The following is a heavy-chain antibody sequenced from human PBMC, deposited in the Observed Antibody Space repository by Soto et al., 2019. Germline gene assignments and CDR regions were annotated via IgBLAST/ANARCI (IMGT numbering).Heavy chain of an antibody. J-gene: IGHJ6*02. V-gene: IGHV4-61*01. CDR1: GGSVSSGSYF. D-gene: IGHD1-7*01. CDR3: ARDRAGTTASYNGMDV. CDR2: IYYTGST. Sequence: SETLSLTCTVSGGSVSSGSYFWTWFRQPPWKGLEWLGYIYYTGSTNYNPYLKSRVTMSLDTSKNQFSLKLSSVTAADAAVYYCARDRAGTTASYNGMDVWGRGSTVTVSS.